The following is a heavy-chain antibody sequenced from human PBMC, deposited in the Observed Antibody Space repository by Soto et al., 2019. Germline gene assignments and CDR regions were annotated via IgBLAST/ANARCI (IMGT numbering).Heavy chain of an antibody. CDR3: ATGAITIFGVVSAHFDY. V-gene: IGHV3-9*01. CDR2: ISWNSGRI. Sequence: EVQLVESGGGLVQPGRSLRLSCAASGFTFDDYAMHWVRQVPGKGLEWVSGISWNSGRIGYADSVKGRFTISRDNAKNSLYLQMNSLRAEDTALYYCATGAITIFGVVSAHFDYWGQGTLVTVSS. CDR1: GFTFDDYA. J-gene: IGHJ4*02. D-gene: IGHD3-3*01.